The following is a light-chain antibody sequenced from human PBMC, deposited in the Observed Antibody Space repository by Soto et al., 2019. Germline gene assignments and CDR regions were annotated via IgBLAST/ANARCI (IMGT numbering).Light chain of an antibody. CDR1: QSVSSY. J-gene: IGKJ4*01. CDR3: QQRSNWPLT. V-gene: IGKV3-11*01. CDR2: DAS. Sequence: EIVLTQSPATLSLSPGERDTLSCRASQSVSSYLAWYQQKPGQAPRLLIYDASNRATGIPARFSGSGSGTDFTLTISSLAPEDCAVYYCQQRSNWPLTFGGGTKVEIK.